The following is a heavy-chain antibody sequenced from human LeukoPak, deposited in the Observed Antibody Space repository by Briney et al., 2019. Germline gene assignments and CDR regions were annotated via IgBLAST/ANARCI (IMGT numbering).Heavy chain of an antibody. Sequence: SETLSLTCTVSGGSISSYYWSWIRQPAGKGLEWIGRIYTSGSTNYNPSLKSRVTMSVDTSKNNFSLKLSSVTAADTAVYYCARGRHDILTGYYIAGTNWFDHWGQGTLVTVSS. CDR3: ARGRHDILTGYYIAGTNWFDH. V-gene: IGHV4-4*07. J-gene: IGHJ5*02. CDR1: GGSISSYY. D-gene: IGHD3-9*01. CDR2: IYTSGST.